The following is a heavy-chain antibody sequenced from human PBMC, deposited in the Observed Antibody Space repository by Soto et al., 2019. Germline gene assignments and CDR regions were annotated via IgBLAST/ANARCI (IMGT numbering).Heavy chain of an antibody. CDR2: ISGSGGST. D-gene: IGHD3-10*01. J-gene: IGHJ4*02. CDR1: GFTFSSYW. V-gene: IGHV3-23*01. CDR3: AKHSGSGSKEYYFDY. Sequence: GGSLRLSCAASGFTFSSYWMSWVRQAPGKGLEWVSAISGSGGSTYYADSVKGRFTISRDNSKNTLYLQMNSLRAEDTAVYYCAKHSGSGSKEYYFDYWGQGTLVTVSS.